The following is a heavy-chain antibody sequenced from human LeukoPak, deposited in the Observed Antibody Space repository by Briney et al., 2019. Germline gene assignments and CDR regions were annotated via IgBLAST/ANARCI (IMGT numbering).Heavy chain of an antibody. D-gene: IGHD3-3*01. CDR1: GYTFTSYD. Sequence: RASVRVSCKASGYTFTSYDINWVREATGQGLEWMGWMNPNSGNTGYAQKFQGRVTMTRNTSISTAYMELSSLRSEDTAVYYCARGHYDFWSGRAGNWFDPWGQGTLVTVSS. CDR2: MNPNSGNT. CDR3: ARGHYDFWSGRAGNWFDP. V-gene: IGHV1-8*01. J-gene: IGHJ5*02.